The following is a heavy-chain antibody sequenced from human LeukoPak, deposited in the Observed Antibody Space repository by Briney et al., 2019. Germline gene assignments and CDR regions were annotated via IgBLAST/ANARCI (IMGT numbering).Heavy chain of an antibody. CDR1: GYTFITYG. CDR2: ISPYNGDT. D-gene: IGHD5-18*01. J-gene: IGHJ4*02. Sequence: ASVKVSCKASGYTFITYGINWVRQAPGQGLDWVGWISPYNGDTNYAQKFQGRVTVTTDTSTSTVYMELRSLRSDDTAVYYCARDKSRYNYGYNYWGQGTLVTVSS. V-gene: IGHV1-18*01. CDR3: ARDKSRYNYGYNY.